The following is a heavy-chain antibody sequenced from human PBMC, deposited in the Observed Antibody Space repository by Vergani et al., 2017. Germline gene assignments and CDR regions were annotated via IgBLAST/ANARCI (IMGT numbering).Heavy chain of an antibody. Sequence: QVQLQESGPGLVKPSETLSLTCTVSGGSISSYYWSWIRQPPGKGLEWIGYIYYSGSTNYNPSLKSRVTISVDTSKNQFSLKLSSVTAADTAVYYCASIYGSGSYTFDYWGQGTLVTVSS. CDR2: IYYSGST. CDR1: GGSISSYY. V-gene: IGHV4-59*01. D-gene: IGHD3-10*01. CDR3: ASIYGSGSYTFDY. J-gene: IGHJ4*02.